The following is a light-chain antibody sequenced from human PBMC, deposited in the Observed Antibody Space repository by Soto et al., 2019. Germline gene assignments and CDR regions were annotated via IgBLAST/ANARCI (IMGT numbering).Light chain of an antibody. V-gene: IGLV1-51*01. J-gene: IGLJ2*01. CDR1: SSNIGNNY. Sequence: QSVLTQPPSVSAAPGQKVTISCSGSSSNIGNNYVSWYQHLPGTAPKLLIYDNNKRPSGIPDRFSGSKSGTSATLGSTGLQTGDEADYYCGTWDSRLSAVVFGGGTQLTVL. CDR3: GTWDSRLSAVV. CDR2: DNN.